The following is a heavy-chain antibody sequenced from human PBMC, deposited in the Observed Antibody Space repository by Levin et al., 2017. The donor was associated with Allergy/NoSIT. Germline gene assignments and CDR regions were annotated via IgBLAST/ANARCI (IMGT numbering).Heavy chain of an antibody. J-gene: IGHJ4*02. Sequence: GGSLRLSCAASGFTFSSYWMSWVRQAPGKGLEWVANIKQDGSEKYYVDSVKGRFTISRDNAKNSLYLQMNSLRAEDTAVYYCARVVIGLDLYYYFDYWGQGTLVTVSS. CDR1: GFTFSSYW. CDR3: ARVVIGLDLYYYFDY. D-gene: IGHD2-21*01. V-gene: IGHV3-7*03. CDR2: IKQDGSEK.